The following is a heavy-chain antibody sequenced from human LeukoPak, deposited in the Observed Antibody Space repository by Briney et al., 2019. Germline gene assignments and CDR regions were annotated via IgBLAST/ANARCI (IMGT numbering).Heavy chain of an antibody. J-gene: IGHJ1*01. CDR1: GYTFTDYY. V-gene: IGHV1-2*04. D-gene: IGHD1/OR15-1a*01. Sequence: ASVKVSCKASGYTFTDYYMHWVRRAPGQGFEWMGWINPKHGGTNYAQKFQDWVTMTRDTSVTTVYLELSRLNSDDTAVYYCATQRNEQSFHYGGQGPLVPVSS. CDR3: ATQRNEQSFHY. CDR2: INPKHGGT.